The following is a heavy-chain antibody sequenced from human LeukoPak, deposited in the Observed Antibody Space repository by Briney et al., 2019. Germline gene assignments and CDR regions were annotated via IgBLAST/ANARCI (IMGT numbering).Heavy chain of an antibody. CDR3: GTWTTVASYFGY. J-gene: IGHJ4*02. V-gene: IGHV3-48*02. CDR1: GFTFSSYS. Sequence: GGSLRLSCAASGFTFSSYSMHWVRQAPGKGLEWVSYISSSSGTTYYADSVKGRFTISRDNAKNSLYLQMNSLRDEDTAVYYCGTWTTVASYFGYWGQGTLVTVPS. CDR2: ISSSSGTT. D-gene: IGHD4-17*01.